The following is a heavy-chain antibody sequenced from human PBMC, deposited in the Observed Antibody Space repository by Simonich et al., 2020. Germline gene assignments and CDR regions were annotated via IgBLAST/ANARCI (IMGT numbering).Heavy chain of an antibody. J-gene: IGHJ4*02. CDR3: ARLPDY. CDR1: GGSISSYY. V-gene: IGHV4-59*08. CDR2: IYYSGGT. Sequence: QVQLQESGPGLVKPSETLSLTCTVSGGSISSYYWSWIRQPPGKGLGWIGYIYYSGGTNYNPSLKSRVTISVDTSKNQFSLKLSSVTAADTAVYYCARLPDYWGQGTLVTVSS.